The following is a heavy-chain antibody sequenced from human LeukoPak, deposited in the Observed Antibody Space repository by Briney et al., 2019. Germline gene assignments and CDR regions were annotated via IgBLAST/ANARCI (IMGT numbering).Heavy chain of an antibody. V-gene: IGHV3-7*01. CDR1: GFTFSSYW. J-gene: IGHJ4*02. Sequence: PGGSLRLSCAASGFTFSSYWMGWVRQAPGKGLEWVANIKQDGSEKHYVDSVKGRFTISRDNAKNSLFLQMSSLRAEDTAVYYCARGLGYSYGNGDYWGQGTLVTVSS. CDR2: IKQDGSEK. D-gene: IGHD5-18*01. CDR3: ARGLGYSYGNGDY.